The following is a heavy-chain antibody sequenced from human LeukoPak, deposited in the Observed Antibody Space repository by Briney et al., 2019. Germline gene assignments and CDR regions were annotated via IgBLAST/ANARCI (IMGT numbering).Heavy chain of an antibody. Sequence: PGGSLRLSCAASGFILNNYALSWVRQTPGKGLEWVSAISGSGRNTYYADSVKGRFTVSRDNSKNTLYLQLSSLRAEETGVYYCAREHDLWHEGGNWFDAWGQGTLVTVSS. J-gene: IGHJ5*02. CDR1: GFILNNYA. CDR2: ISGSGRNT. D-gene: IGHD3-3*01. CDR3: AREHDLWHEGGNWFDA. V-gene: IGHV3-23*01.